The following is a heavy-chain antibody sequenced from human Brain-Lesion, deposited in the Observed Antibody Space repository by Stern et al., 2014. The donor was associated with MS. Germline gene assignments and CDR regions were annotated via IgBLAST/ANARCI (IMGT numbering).Heavy chain of an antibody. D-gene: IGHD1-1*01. J-gene: IGHJ4*02. V-gene: IGHV3-15*01. CDR2: IKSRTDGGTA. Sequence: EVQLVESGGGLVKSGGSLRLSCAPSGFTFSQAWMDWVRQVPGKGLEWVGHIKSRTDGGTANYAASVKDRFTVSRDNSANMLYLQMNSLTIEDTAVYYCVAGAQLWLWGQGTLVTVSS. CDR1: GFTFSQAW. CDR3: VAGAQLWL.